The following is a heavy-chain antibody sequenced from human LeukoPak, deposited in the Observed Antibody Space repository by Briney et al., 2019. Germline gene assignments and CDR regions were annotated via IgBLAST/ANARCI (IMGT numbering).Heavy chain of an antibody. Sequence: SETLSLTCSVSDGSINSYYWNWIRRPPGKGLEWIGYIYYNGNTNYSPSLKSRVTMSVDTSKNLFSLKVSSVTAADTAVYYCARGQDDRSGTFGYWGQGILVTVSS. J-gene: IGHJ4*02. CDR1: DGSINSYY. CDR2: IYYNGNT. D-gene: IGHD3-22*01. CDR3: ARGQDDRSGTFGY. V-gene: IGHV4-59*01.